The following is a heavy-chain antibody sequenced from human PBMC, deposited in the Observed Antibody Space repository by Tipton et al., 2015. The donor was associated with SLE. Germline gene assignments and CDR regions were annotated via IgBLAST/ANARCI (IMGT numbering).Heavy chain of an antibody. CDR2: ISGSGDST. CDR3: AKDRVTLRIFGVLDYLDY. J-gene: IGHJ4*02. D-gene: IGHD3-3*01. V-gene: IGHV3-23*01. Sequence: GSLRLSCAASGFTFSSYAMGWVRQAPGKGLEWVSAISGSGDSTYYADSVKGRFTISRDNSKNTLYLQMNSLRDEDTAVYYCAKDRVTLRIFGVLDYLDYWGQGTLVTVSS. CDR1: GFTFSSYA.